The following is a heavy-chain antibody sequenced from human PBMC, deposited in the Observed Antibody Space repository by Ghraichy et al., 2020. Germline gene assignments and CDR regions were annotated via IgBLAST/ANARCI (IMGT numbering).Heavy chain of an antibody. CDR3: ARPPVVWGIHRDDAFEI. Sequence: GGSLRLSCAASGFSFSTYAMNWVRQAPGKGPEWVSRISESGDSPDYTDSVKGRFTISRDNSKNTLYLQMNSLRDDDTAVYYCARPPVVWGIHRDDAFEIWGQGTMVSVSS. CDR2: ISESGDSP. V-gene: IGHV3-23*01. J-gene: IGHJ3*02. CDR1: GFSFSTYA. D-gene: IGHD3-16*01.